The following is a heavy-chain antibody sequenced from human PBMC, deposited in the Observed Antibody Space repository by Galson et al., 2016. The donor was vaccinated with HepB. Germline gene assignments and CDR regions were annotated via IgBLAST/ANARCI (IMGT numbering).Heavy chain of an antibody. V-gene: IGHV5-10-1*01. Sequence: QSGAEVKKPGESLRISCKGSGYSFTNYRISWVRQMPGKGLEWMGRIDPSDSYTHYSPSFQGHVTISADKSISTAYLQWSSLKASDTAMDYCASGGAGPTDYWGLGTLGTLSS. CDR2: IDPSDSYT. J-gene: IGHJ4*02. D-gene: IGHD6-19*01. CDR1: GYSFTNYR. CDR3: ASGGAGPTDY.